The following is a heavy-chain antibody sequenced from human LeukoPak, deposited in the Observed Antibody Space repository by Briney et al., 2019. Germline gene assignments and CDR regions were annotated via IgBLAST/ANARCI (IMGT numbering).Heavy chain of an antibody. CDR2: MNAKSGNT. J-gene: IGHJ4*02. CDR1: GYTFTSYD. Sequence: GAXVKVSCKASGYTFTSYDINWVRQAPGQGVEWMGWMNAKSGNTVYAQKFQGRVTMTRNTSIRTAYMEMSRLRSEDTAVYYCARGNPRITMVRGVIIKTYARGQGTLVTVSS. V-gene: IGHV1-8*01. D-gene: IGHD3-10*01. CDR3: ARGNPRITMVRGVIIKTYA.